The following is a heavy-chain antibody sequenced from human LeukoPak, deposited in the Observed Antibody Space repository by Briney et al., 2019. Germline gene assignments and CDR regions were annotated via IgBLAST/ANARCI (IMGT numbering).Heavy chain of an antibody. CDR3: ARLIRGSWYPALSAFDI. Sequence: SETPSLTCTVPDGSISTRSYYWGWIRQPPGKGLEWIVNIYYSGTNRGSTYYNPSLKSRVTISIDTSKIHFSLKLSSVTAADTALYYCARLIRGSWYPALSAFDIWGQGTRVTVSS. V-gene: IGHV4-39*02. CDR1: DGSISTRSYY. D-gene: IGHD6-13*01. J-gene: IGHJ3*02. CDR2: IYYSGTNRGST.